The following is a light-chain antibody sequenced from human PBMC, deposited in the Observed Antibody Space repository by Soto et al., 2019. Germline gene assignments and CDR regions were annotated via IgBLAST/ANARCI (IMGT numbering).Light chain of an antibody. Sequence: DIQMTQSPSSLSASVGDRVTITCQASQDIKNYLNWYQQKPGKAPNLLIYDASNLKTGVPSRFSGSGSGTHFTFTISSLQPEDIAAYYCQHYDHLPPLSFGGGTKVEIK. V-gene: IGKV1-33*01. CDR1: QDIKNY. J-gene: IGKJ4*01. CDR2: DAS. CDR3: QHYDHLPPLS.